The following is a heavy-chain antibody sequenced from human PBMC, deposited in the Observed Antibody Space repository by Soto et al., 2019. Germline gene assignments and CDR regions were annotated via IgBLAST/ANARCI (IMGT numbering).Heavy chain of an antibody. Sequence: QVQLVQSGAEVKKPGSSVRVSCRASGGTGPFYTFSWVRQAPGQGLHWMGRIIPIVGVANYGQNFQGRVTITADKSTSTSYLEVRRLRTEDTAVYYCARGSGDFVDVFDVWGQGTKVIVSS. V-gene: IGHV1-69*02. D-gene: IGHD2-15*01. CDR2: IIPIVGVA. CDR3: ARGSGDFVDVFDV. CDR1: GGTGPFYT. J-gene: IGHJ3*01.